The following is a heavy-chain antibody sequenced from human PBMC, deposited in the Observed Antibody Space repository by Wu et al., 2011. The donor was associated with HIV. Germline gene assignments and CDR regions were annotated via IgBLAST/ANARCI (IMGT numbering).Heavy chain of an antibody. D-gene: IGHD2-21*01. V-gene: IGHV1-69*06. CDR2: IIPXFGTA. J-gene: IGHJ4*02. CDR1: GGTFNSYG. Sequence: QVQLVQSGAAVKKPGSSVKVSCKASGGTFNSYGITWVRQAPGQGLEWMGGIIPXFGTANYAQKFQGRVTITADKSTSTAYMELSSLRSEDTAMYYCARDFGGDGDSWGQGTLVTVSS. CDR3: ARDFGGDGDS.